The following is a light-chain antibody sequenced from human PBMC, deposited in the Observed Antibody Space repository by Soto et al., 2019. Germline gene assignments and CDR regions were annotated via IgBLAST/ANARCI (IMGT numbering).Light chain of an antibody. J-gene: IGKJ1*01. CDR3: QQYNNWPPWT. CDR1: QSVSNN. Sequence: IVLTQSPATLSVSPGERATLSCRASQSVSNNLAWYQQKPGQAPRLLIYDASNRATGIPARFSGSGSGTEFTLTISGLESEDFAVYYCQQYNNWPPWTFGQGTKVEIK. CDR2: DAS. V-gene: IGKV3-15*01.